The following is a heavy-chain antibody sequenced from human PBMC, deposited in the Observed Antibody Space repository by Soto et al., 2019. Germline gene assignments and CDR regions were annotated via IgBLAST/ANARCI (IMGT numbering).Heavy chain of an antibody. D-gene: IGHD5-12*01. J-gene: IGHJ6*02. Sequence: LRLSCAASGFTFSNYAMTWVRQAPGKGLEWVSAIGGRDVNTYYAASVKGRFTISRDDSKNTLYLQMNSLRAEDTAVYYCERRLFPNHIDICRQVTTVTVSS. V-gene: IGHV3-23*01. CDR2: IGGRDVNT. CDR1: GFTFSNYA. CDR3: ERRLFPNHIDI.